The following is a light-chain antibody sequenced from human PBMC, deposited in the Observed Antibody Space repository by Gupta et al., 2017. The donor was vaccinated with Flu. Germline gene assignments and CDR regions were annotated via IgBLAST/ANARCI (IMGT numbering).Light chain of an antibody. J-gene: IGLJ2*01. V-gene: IGLV3-1*01. CDR3: QEWNSSLVV. CDR1: QLGDNY. Sequence: SYALTQPPSVAVSPGQTARITCSGDQLGDNYTCWYQQRPAPYLVLVIDKDNKPPSWIPFRFSGSNSGTTVTMTSRETQAVDEYYYYCQEWNSSLVVFGGGTKLTVL. CDR2: KDN.